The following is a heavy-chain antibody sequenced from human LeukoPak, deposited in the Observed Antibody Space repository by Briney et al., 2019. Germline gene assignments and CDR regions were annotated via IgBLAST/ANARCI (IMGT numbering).Heavy chain of an antibody. CDR1: GGSFSAYY. V-gene: IGHV4-34*01. CDR3: APRGDIEHSYVYGKWFDP. J-gene: IGHJ5*02. CDR2: INHSGSS. D-gene: IGHD5-18*01. Sequence: SETLSLTCAVYGGSFSAYYWTWIRQPPGKGLEWIEEINHSGSSNYNSSLRSRVTISVDTSYKQFSLRLSSVTAADTAVYYCAPRGDIEHSYVYGKWFDPWGQGTRVTVSS.